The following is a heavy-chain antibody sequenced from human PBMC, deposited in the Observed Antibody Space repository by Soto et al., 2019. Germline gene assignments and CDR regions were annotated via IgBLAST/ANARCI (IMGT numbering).Heavy chain of an antibody. Sequence: ASVKVSCKASGYTFTSSGISWVRQAPGQGLEGMGWISAYNGNTNYAQKLQGRVTMTTDTSTSTAYMELRSLRSDDTAVYYCASSRETIFGVVIEDYWGQGTLVTSPQ. J-gene: IGHJ4*02. CDR1: GYTFTSSG. V-gene: IGHV1-18*01. CDR3: ASSRETIFGVVIEDY. CDR2: ISAYNGNT. D-gene: IGHD3-3*01.